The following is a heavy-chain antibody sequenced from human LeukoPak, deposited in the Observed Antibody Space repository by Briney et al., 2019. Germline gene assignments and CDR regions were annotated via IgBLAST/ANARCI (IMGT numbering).Heavy chain of an antibody. J-gene: IGHJ4*02. CDR1: GFTVGDNY. D-gene: IGHD3-3*01. V-gene: IGHV3-53*01. Sequence: GGSLRLSCAASGFTVGDNYMTWVRQAPGKGLEWVSLIYSGGTTEYADSVKGRFSVSRDISKNTLSLQLSSLRAEDAAVYYCAGGTDFWSGYSFDSWGQGTLVTVSS. CDR2: IYSGGTT. CDR3: AGGTDFWSGYSFDS.